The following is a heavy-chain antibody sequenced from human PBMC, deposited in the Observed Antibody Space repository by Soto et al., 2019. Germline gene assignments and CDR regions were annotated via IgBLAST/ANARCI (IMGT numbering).Heavy chain of an antibody. D-gene: IGHD2-15*01. Sequence: ASVKVSCKASGYTFTDYYIHWVRQAPGQGLEWMGWINPNSGGTNYAQKFQGRVTMTRDTSISTAYMELSRLISDDTAVYYCARGDVRVVASFDPWGQGALVTV. CDR3: ARGDVRVVASFDP. V-gene: IGHV1-2*02. J-gene: IGHJ5*02. CDR1: GYTFTDYY. CDR2: INPNSGGT.